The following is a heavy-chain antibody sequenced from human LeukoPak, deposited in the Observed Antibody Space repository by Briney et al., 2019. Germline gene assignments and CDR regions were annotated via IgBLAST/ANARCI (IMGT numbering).Heavy chain of an antibody. CDR1: GGSISSSSYY. V-gene: IGHV4-39*01. J-gene: IGHJ4*02. Sequence: SETLSLTCTVSGGSISSSSYYWSWIRQPPGKVLEWIGEINHSGSTNYNPSLKSRVTISVDTSKNQFSLKLSSVTAADTAVYYCARRRYFDWFRYFDYWGQGTLVTVSS. CDR2: INHSGST. CDR3: ARRRYFDWFRYFDY. D-gene: IGHD3-9*01.